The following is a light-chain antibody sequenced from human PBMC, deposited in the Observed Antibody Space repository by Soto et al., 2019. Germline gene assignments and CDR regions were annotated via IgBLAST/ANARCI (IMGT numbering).Light chain of an antibody. CDR1: QSVSSY. J-gene: IGKJ2*01. Sequence: EIVLTQSPATVSLSPGERATLSCRASQSVSSYLAWYQQKPGQAPRLLIYDASNRATGIPARFSGSGSGTDFTLTISRLEPEDFAVYYCQQRRNWPYTFGQGTKLEIK. CDR3: QQRRNWPYT. CDR2: DAS. V-gene: IGKV3-11*01.